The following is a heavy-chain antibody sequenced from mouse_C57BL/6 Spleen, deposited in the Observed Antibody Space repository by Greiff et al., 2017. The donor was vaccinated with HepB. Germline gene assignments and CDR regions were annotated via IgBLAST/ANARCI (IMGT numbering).Heavy chain of an antibody. J-gene: IGHJ3*01. CDR2: ISSGSSTI. CDR1: GFTFSDYG. V-gene: IGHV5-17*01. Sequence: EVQRVESGGGLVKPGGSLKLSCAASGFTFSDYGMHWVRQAPEKGLEWVAYISSGSSTIYYADTVKGRFTISRDNAKNTLFLQMTSLRSEDTAMYYCASEIYYGYAWFAYWGQGTLVTVSA. D-gene: IGHD2-2*01. CDR3: ASEIYYGYAWFAY.